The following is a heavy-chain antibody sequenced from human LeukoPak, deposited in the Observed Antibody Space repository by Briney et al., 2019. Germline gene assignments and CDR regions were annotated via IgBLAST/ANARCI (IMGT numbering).Heavy chain of an antibody. V-gene: IGHV3-21*04. D-gene: IGHD2-2*01. CDR2: ISSSSSYI. J-gene: IGHJ4*02. CDR1: GFTFSSYS. CDR3: ARVVTSPPLFVIDY. Sequence: GGSLRLSCAASGFTFSSYSMNWVRQAPGKGLEWVSSISSSSSYIYYADSVKGRFTISRDNAKNSLYLQMNSPRAEDTAVCYCARVVTSPPLFVIDYWGQGTLVTVSS.